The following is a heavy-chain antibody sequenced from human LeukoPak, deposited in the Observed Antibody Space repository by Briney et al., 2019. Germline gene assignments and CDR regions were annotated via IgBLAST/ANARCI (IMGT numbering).Heavy chain of an antibody. CDR1: GGSFSGYY. CDR3: ARGRYYYDSSGYWGDLP. Sequence: PSETLSLTCAVYGGSFSGYYWSWIRQPPGKGLEWIGEINHSGSTNYNPSLKSRVTISVDTSKNQFSLKLSSVTAADTAVYYCARGRYYYDSSGYWGDLPWGQGTLVTVSS. D-gene: IGHD3-22*01. CDR2: INHSGST. J-gene: IGHJ4*02. V-gene: IGHV4-34*01.